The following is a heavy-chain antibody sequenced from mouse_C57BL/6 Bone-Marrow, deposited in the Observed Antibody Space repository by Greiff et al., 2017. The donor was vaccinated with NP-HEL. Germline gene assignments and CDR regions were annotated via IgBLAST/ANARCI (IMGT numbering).Heavy chain of an antibody. J-gene: IGHJ3*01. Sequence: EVQLQESGTVLARPGASVKMSCKTSGYTFTSYWMHWVKQRPGQGLEWIGAIYPGNSDTSYNQKFKGKAKLTAVTSASTAYMELSSLTNEDSAVYYCTRTAYSNYPFAYWGQGTLVTVSA. CDR2: IYPGNSDT. CDR1: GYTFTSYW. D-gene: IGHD2-5*01. V-gene: IGHV1-5*01. CDR3: TRTAYSNYPFAY.